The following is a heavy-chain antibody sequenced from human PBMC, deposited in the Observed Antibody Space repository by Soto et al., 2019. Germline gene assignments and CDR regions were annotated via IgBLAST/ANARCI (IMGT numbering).Heavy chain of an antibody. CDR3: ARAYSDAFDI. V-gene: IGHV3-11*01. D-gene: IGHD2-15*01. J-gene: IGHJ3*02. CDR2: ISSSGTGI. Sequence: QVQLVASGGGLVKPGGSLRLSCAASGFKFSDYYMIWIRQAPGKGLEWVAYISSSGTGIYYPDSVKGRFTISRDNAKNSLYLQMSSLRAEDTAVYYCARAYSDAFDIWGQGTMITVSS. CDR1: GFKFSDYY.